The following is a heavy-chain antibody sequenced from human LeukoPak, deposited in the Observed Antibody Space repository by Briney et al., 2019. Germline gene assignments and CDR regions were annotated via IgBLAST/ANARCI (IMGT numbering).Heavy chain of an antibody. J-gene: IGHJ5*02. CDR2: VKQDGTEK. Sequence: GGSLRLSCEASGFTFRDYWMTWVRQAPGKGLEWVANVKQDGTEKFYVDSVKGRFTISRDNGKNSLYLQMNSLRAEDTAVYYCAKGLHLNDPWGQGTLVTVSS. CDR1: GFTFRDYW. V-gene: IGHV3-7*03. CDR3: AKGLHLNDP. D-gene: IGHD3-3*02.